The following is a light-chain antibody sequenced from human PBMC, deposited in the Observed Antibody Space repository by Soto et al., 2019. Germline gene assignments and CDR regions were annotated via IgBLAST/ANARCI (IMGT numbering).Light chain of an antibody. CDR1: SANIATNT. CDR2: DNS. CDR3: ATWDAGLDAVV. J-gene: IGLJ2*01. Sequence: QSVLTQPPSASGTPGQPVSMSCSGGSANIATNTVSWYQHLPGTAPRLLIYDNSQRPSGVPHRFSGSRSATSASLTISGLQSEDEASYFCATWDAGLDAVVFGGGTKLTVL. V-gene: IGLV1-44*01.